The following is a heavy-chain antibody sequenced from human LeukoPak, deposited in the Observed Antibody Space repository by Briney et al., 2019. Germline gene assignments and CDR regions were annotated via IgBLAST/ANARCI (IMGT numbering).Heavy chain of an antibody. V-gene: IGHV3-33*06. CDR2: ISYDGSNK. Sequence: PGRSLRLSCAASGFTFSSYGMHWVRQAPGKGLEWVAVISYDGSNKKYADSVKGRFTISRDNSKNTLYLQMNSLRAEDTAVYYCAKPKYGDPYWYFDLWGRGTLVTVSS. J-gene: IGHJ2*01. CDR1: GFTFSSYG. D-gene: IGHD7-27*01. CDR3: AKPKYGDPYWYFDL.